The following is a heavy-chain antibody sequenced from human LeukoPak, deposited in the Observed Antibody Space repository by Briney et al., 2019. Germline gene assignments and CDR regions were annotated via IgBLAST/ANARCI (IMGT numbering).Heavy chain of an antibody. CDR2: ISAYNGNT. V-gene: IGHV1-18*01. J-gene: IGHJ6*03. CDR3: ARDLSVATNYYYYYMDV. CDR1: GYTSTSYG. D-gene: IGHD6-19*01. Sequence: ASVKVSCKASGYTSTSYGISWVRQAPGQGLEWMGWISAYNGNTNYAQKLQGRVTMTTDTSTSTAYMELRSLRSDDTAVYYCARDLSVATNYYYYYMDVWGKGTTVTVSS.